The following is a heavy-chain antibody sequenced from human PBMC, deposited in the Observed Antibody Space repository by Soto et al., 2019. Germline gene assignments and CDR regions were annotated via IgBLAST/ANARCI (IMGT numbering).Heavy chain of an antibody. V-gene: IGHV4-34*01. CDR3: ARVVRGWHPHFDS. Sequence: SETLSLTCAAYGGPFNGYYWSRIRQPPGKGLEWIGEINHSGSGNSNPSLKSRVTISLDTSKIQFSLKLDSVTAADTAVYYCARVVRGWHPHFDSWGQGTLVTVSS. CDR2: INHSGSG. J-gene: IGHJ4*02. D-gene: IGHD2-21*01. CDR1: GGPFNGYY.